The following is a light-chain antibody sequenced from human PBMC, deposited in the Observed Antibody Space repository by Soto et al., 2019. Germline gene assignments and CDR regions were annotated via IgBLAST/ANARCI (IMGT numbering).Light chain of an antibody. J-gene: IGKJ1*01. CDR2: DVS. Sequence: DIQMTQSPSTLSASVGDRVTITCRASQSISNWLAWYQQKPGKAPTLLIYDVSRLESGVPSRFSGSGSGTEFTLTINSLQPDDFATYYCQQSYSSPPTFGQGTKVDIK. CDR3: QQSYSSPPT. CDR1: QSISNW. V-gene: IGKV1-5*01.